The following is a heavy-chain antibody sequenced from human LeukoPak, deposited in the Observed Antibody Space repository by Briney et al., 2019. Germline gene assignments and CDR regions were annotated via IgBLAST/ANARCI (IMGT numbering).Heavy chain of an antibody. J-gene: IGHJ4*02. Sequence: GASVKVSCKASGYTFTSYGISWVRQAPGQGLEWMGWISAYNGNTNYAQKLQGRVTMTTDTSTSTAYIELRSLRSDDTAVYYCARDREAGATTPITLFDYWGQGTLVTVSS. CDR2: ISAYNGNT. V-gene: IGHV1-18*01. D-gene: IGHD1-26*01. CDR1: GYTFTSYG. CDR3: ARDREAGATTPITLFDY.